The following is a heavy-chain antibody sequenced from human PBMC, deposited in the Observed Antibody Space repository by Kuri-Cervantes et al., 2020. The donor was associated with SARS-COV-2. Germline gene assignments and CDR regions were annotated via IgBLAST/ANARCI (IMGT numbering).Heavy chain of an antibody. D-gene: IGHD6-13*01. J-gene: IGHJ4*02. CDR2: IYYSGST. CDR3: ARHEYSSSLVDY. V-gene: IGHV4-38-2*01. Sequence: SETLSLTCAVSGYSISSGYYWGWIRQPPGKGLEWIGSIYYSGSTYYNPSLKSRVTISVDTSKNQFSLKLSSVTAADTAVYYCARHEYSSSLVDYWGQGTLVTVSS. CDR1: GYSISSGYY.